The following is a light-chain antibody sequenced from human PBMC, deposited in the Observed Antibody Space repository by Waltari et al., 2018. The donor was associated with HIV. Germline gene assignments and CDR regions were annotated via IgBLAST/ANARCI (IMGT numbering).Light chain of an antibody. Sequence: QSVVTQPPSASGTPGRRVPMACSGSASTLGGHTAHWYQHTPQTAPKVLIDHNDERPSGVPDRFSASKTGTSASLDISGLQSEDEADYYCATWDDGLSGWLFGGGTKLTVL. CDR2: HND. J-gene: IGLJ3*02. V-gene: IGLV1-44*01. CDR3: ATWDDGLSGWL. CDR1: ASTLGGHT.